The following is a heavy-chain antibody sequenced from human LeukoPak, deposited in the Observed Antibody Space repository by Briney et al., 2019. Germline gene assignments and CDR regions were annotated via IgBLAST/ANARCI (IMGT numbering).Heavy chain of an antibody. CDR2: ITRNGAYR. CDR1: GFTFDNYG. J-gene: IGHJ4*02. CDR3: ARRAVTGTIYYFDY. V-gene: IGHV3-20*04. D-gene: IGHD6-19*01. Sequence: GSLRLSCAASGFTFDNYGMSWVRQAPGKGLEWVSGITRNGAYRGYADSVKGRFTISRDNAKNSLYLEMNSLRVEDTALYYCARRAVTGTIYYFDYWGQGTLVTVSS.